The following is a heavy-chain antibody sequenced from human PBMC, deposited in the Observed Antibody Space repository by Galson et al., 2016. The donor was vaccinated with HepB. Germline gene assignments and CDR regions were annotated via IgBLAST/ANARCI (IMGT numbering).Heavy chain of an antibody. CDR2: ISSSSSYI. CDR1: GFTFSTYS. D-gene: IGHD5-18*01. CDR3: ARDRGIQLWSRDGFDY. Sequence: SLRLSCAASGFTFSTYSMNWVRQVPGTGLEWVSSISSSSSYIYYGDSLKGRFTISRDNAKNSLYLQMNSLRAEDTAVYYCARDRGIQLWSRDGFDYWGQGTLVTVSS. J-gene: IGHJ4*02. V-gene: IGHV3-21*01.